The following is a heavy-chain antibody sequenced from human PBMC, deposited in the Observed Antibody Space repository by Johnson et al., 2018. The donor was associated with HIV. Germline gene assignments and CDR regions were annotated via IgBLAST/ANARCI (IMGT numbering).Heavy chain of an antibody. CDR1: GFNFRDYY. D-gene: IGHD1-7*01. CDR2: ISSSGSDI. CDR3: ARAPYNWNSGLFDALDR. V-gene: IGHV3-11*04. Sequence: QMLLVESGGGVVQPGRSLRLSCAASGFNFRDYYMNWIRQAPGKGLEWLSYISSSGSDIFYADSVQGRFTISRDNGKNSVFLQMTSLSAEDTALFYCARAPYNWNSGLFDALDRWGKGTMVTVSS. J-gene: IGHJ3*02.